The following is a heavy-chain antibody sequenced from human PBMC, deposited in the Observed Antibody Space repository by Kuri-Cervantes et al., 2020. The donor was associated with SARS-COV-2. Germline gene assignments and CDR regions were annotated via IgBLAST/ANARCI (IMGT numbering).Heavy chain of an antibody. V-gene: IGHV1-46*01. CDR3: ARGQGTNGVHYGMDV. Sequence: ASVKVSCKASGYTFTSYYMHWLRQAPGQGLEWMGIINPSGGSTSYAQKFQGRVTMTRDTSTSTVYMELSSLRSEDTAVYYCARGQGTNGVHYGMDVWGQGTTVTVSS. CDR1: GYTFTSYY. J-gene: IGHJ6*02. CDR2: INPSGGST. D-gene: IGHD2-8*01.